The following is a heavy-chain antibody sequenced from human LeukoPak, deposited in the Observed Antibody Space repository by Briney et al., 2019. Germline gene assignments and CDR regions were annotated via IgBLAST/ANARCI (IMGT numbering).Heavy chain of an antibody. CDR1: GSSFTSYW. J-gene: IGHJ4*02. Sequence: GESLKISCKGSGSSFTSYWIGWVRQMPGKGLEWMGIIYPGDSDSRYSPSFQGQVTISADTSISTAYLQWSSLKASDTAMYYCARLPVSSGYYYVDYWGQGTLVTVSS. CDR3: ARLPVSSGYYYVDY. V-gene: IGHV5-51*01. CDR2: IYPGDSDS. D-gene: IGHD3-22*01.